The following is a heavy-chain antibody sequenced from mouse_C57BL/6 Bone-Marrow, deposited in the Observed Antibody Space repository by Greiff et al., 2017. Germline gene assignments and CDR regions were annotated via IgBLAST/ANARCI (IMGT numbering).Heavy chain of an antibody. D-gene: IGHD2-5*01. Sequence: QVQLQQPGAELVMPGASVKLSCKASGYTFTSYWMHWVKQRPGQGLEWIGEIDPSDSYTNYNQKFKGKSTLTVAKSSSTAYFQLSSLTSENSAVYYCARDYYSNNYYAMDYWGQGTSVTVSS. CDR3: ARDYYSNNYYAMDY. J-gene: IGHJ4*01. V-gene: IGHV1-69*01. CDR2: IDPSDSYT. CDR1: GYTFTSYW.